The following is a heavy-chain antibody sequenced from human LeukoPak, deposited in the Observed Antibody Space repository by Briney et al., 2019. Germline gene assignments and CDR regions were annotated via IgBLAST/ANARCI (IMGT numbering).Heavy chain of an antibody. V-gene: IGHV1-2*06. J-gene: IGHJ5*02. Sequence: ASVKVSCKASGYTFTSYGISWVRQAPGQGLEWMGRINPNSGGTNYAQKFQGRVTMTRDTSISTAYMELSRLRSDDTAVYYCTRDPTRVPAAYNWFDPWGQGTLVTVSS. CDR2: INPNSGGT. CDR1: GYTFTSYG. CDR3: TRDPTRVPAAYNWFDP. D-gene: IGHD2-2*01.